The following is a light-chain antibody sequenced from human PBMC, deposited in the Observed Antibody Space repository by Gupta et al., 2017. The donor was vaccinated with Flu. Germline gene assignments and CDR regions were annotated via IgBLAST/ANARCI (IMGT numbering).Light chain of an antibody. J-gene: IGLJ3*02. V-gene: IGLV8-61*01. CDR1: SGSVSSTYH. CDR3: MLRMGRGTSL. Sequence: QTVVTHEASLSVSPGGTVTLTCDLSSGSVSSTYHPSWYQQTPCPPPRILIYNPDIRSSGVPDRFLGTIVGNKAALIISGAQADDECVYYCMLRMGRGTSLFGGGTKLTVL. CDR2: NPD.